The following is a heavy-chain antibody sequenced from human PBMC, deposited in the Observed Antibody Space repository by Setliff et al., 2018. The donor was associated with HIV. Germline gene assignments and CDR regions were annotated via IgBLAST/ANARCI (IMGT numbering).Heavy chain of an antibody. CDR2: IYYSGIT. Sequence: SETLSLTCTVSGGSVGSGSYYWSWIRQSPGKGLEWIGYIYYSGITTYNPSLKSRVTISIDTTKNQFSLRLHSVTAAETAVYFCTRGGSYYDRTGYWPVFDDWGQGTLVTVSS. V-gene: IGHV4-61*01. CDR3: TRGGSYYDRTGYWPVFDD. D-gene: IGHD3-22*01. CDR1: GGSVGSGSYY. J-gene: IGHJ4*02.